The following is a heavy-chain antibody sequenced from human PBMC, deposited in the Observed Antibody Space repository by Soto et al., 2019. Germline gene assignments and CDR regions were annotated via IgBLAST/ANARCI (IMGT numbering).Heavy chain of an antibody. J-gene: IGHJ3*02. Sequence: SETLSLTCTVSGGSISSSSYHWGWIRQPPGKGLEWIGSIHYSGNTYYNPSLKSRVSMSVDTSKNQFSLNLSSVTAADTAVYYCARHTDDILTGNEALDIWGQGTVVTVSS. CDR1: GGSISSSSYH. CDR3: ARHTDDILTGNEALDI. CDR2: IHYSGNT. D-gene: IGHD3-9*01. V-gene: IGHV4-39*01.